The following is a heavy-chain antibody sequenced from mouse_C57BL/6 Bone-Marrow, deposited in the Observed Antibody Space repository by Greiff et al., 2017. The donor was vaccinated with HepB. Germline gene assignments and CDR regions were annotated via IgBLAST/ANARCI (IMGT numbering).Heavy chain of an antibody. J-gene: IGHJ4*01. CDR1: GYTFTSYW. Sequence: QVQLQQPGAELVMPGASVKLSCKASGYTFTSYWMHWVKQRPGQGLEWIGEIDPSDSYTNYNQKFKGKSTLTVDKSSSTAYMQLSSLTSEDSAVYYCARKRGLTAMDYWGQGTSVTVSS. CDR2: IDPSDSYT. CDR3: ARKRGLTAMDY. D-gene: IGHD2-12*01. V-gene: IGHV1-69*01.